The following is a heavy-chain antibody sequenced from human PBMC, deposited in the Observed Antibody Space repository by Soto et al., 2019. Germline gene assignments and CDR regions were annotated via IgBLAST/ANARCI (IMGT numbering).Heavy chain of an antibody. J-gene: IGHJ4*02. CDR1: GYTFTGYY. CDR3: ASLPNYYESSGYDY. CDR2: INPNSGGT. Sequence: ASVKVSCKASGYTFTGYYMHWVRQAPGQGLEWMGWINPNSGGTNYAQKFQGRVTMTRDTSISTADMELSRLRSDDTAVYYWASLPNYYESSGYDYWGQGTLVTVSS. D-gene: IGHD3-22*01. V-gene: IGHV1-2*02.